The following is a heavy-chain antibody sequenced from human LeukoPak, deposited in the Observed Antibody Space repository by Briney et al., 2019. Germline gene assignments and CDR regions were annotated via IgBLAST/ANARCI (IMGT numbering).Heavy chain of an antibody. CDR3: ARQQLKTMASFDY. CDR1: GGSISSNS. J-gene: IGHJ4*02. D-gene: IGHD4/OR15-4a*01. Sequence: PSETLSLTCTVSGGSISSNSWGSIRLPAGKGLEWIGRINTSGSTDYNPSLKSRVTMSLDTSKNQFSLKLNSVTAADTAVYYCARQQLKTMASFDYWGQGTLVTVSS. V-gene: IGHV4-4*07. CDR2: INTSGST.